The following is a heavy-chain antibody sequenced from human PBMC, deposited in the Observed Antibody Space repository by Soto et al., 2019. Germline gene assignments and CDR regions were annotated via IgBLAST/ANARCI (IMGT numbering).Heavy chain of an antibody. CDR3: ARELSYRIVGATHYYYYGMDV. CDR1: GFTFSSYD. Sequence: EVQLVASGGGLVQPGGSLRLSCAASGFTFSSYDMHWVRQATGKGLEWVSAIGTAGDTYYPGSVKGRFTISRENAKNSLYLQMNSLRAEDTAVYYCARELSYRIVGATHYYYYGMDVWGQGTTVTVSS. D-gene: IGHD1-26*01. J-gene: IGHJ6*02. V-gene: IGHV3-13*01. CDR2: IGTAGDT.